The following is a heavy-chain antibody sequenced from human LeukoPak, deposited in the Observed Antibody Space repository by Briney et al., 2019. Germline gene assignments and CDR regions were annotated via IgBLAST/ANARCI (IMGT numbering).Heavy chain of an antibody. CDR2: ISAYNGNT. Sequence: GASVKVSCKASGYTFTSYGISWVRQAPGQGPEWMGWISAYNGNTNYAQKLQGRVTMTTDTSTSTAYMELRSLRSDDTAVYYCARLLYSGSYFRKFDYYMDVWGKGTTVTVSS. D-gene: IGHD1-26*01. CDR3: ARLLYSGSYFRKFDYYMDV. CDR1: GYTFTSYG. V-gene: IGHV1-18*01. J-gene: IGHJ6*03.